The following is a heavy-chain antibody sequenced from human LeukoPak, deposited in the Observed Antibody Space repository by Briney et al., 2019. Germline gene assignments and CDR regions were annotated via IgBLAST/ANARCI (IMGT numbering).Heavy chain of an antibody. CDR3: AKIVGATLKDYFDY. D-gene: IGHD1-26*01. CDR2: IYSGDNT. V-gene: IGHV3-53*01. CDR1: GFTVSSNY. J-gene: IGHJ4*02. Sequence: GGSLRLSCAASGFTVSSNYMSWVRQAPGKGLEWVSIIYSGDNTYYADSVKGRLTISRDNSKNTLYLQMNSLRAEDTAVYYCAKIVGATLKDYFDYWGQGALVTVSS.